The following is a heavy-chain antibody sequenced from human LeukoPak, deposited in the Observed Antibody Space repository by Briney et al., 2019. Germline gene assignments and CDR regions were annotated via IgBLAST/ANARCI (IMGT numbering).Heavy chain of an antibody. Sequence: PSETLSLTCTVSGGSVSSGSYYWGWIRQPPGKGLEWIGYIYYSGSTNYNPSLKSRVTISVDTSKNQFSLKLSSVTAADTAVYYCARDKWEFEDWGQGTLVTVSS. J-gene: IGHJ4*02. CDR2: IYYSGST. V-gene: IGHV4-61*01. D-gene: IGHD1-26*01. CDR3: ARDKWEFED. CDR1: GGSVSSGSYY.